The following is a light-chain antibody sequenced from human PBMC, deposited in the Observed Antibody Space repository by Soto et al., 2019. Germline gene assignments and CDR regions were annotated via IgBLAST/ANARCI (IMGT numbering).Light chain of an antibody. V-gene: IGKV1-5*03. J-gene: IGKJ4*01. CDR3: HQYSSYPLT. CDR1: QSITGW. Sequence: IQMTQSPSSVSASVGDRVTITCPASQSITGWLAWYQQKPGKAPKLLIYKASTLTGGVPSRFSGSGSGTEFTLTISSLQPEDFATYFCHQYSSYPLTVGGGTKVEI. CDR2: KAS.